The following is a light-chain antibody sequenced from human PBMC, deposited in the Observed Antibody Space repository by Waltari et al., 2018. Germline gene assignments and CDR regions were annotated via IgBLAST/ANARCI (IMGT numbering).Light chain of an antibody. CDR2: VNN. J-gene: IGLJ3*02. V-gene: IGLV1-40*01. CDR3: QSFDISLNGWV. CDR1: SSNIGAGYD. Sequence: QSVLTQPPSVSGAPGQWVTISCTGSSSNIGAGYDVHWYQQLPGTAPKLLIYVNNRRPSGVPDRFSGSRSPTSASLAITGLQPEDEADHYCQSFDISLNGWVFGGGTKVTVL.